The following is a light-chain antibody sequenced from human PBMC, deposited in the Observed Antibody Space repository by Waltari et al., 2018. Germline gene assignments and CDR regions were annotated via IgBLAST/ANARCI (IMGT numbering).Light chain of an antibody. J-gene: IGKJ4*01. Sequence: DIVMTQSPDSLAVSPGQRATINYKSSQNLLYSSNTQNYLAWYQQKAGQPPKLLIYWASTRESGVPDRFSGSGSGTDFTLTITNLQAEDVAVYYCQQYYSTPLTFGGGTKVEIK. CDR2: WAS. CDR1: QNLLYSSNTQNY. CDR3: QQYYSTPLT. V-gene: IGKV4-1*01.